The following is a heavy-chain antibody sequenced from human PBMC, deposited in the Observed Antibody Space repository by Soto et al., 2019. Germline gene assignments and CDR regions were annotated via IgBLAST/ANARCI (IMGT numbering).Heavy chain of an antibody. CDR1: GFTFSSYG. CDR2: IWYDGSNK. Sequence: QVQLVESGGGVVQPGRSLRLSCEASGFTFSSYGMHWVRQAPGQGLEWVAVIWYDGSNKYYADYVKGRFTISRDNSKNTLYLQMNSLRAEDTAVYYCARGLISSSWRYWFDPWGQGTLVTVSS. CDR3: ARGLISSSWRYWFDP. V-gene: IGHV3-33*01. D-gene: IGHD6-13*01. J-gene: IGHJ5*02.